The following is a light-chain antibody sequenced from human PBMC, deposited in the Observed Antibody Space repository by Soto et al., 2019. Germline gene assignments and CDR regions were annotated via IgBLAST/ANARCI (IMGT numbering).Light chain of an antibody. CDR3: SSYTSSNTPV. CDR1: SSDVGAYNY. V-gene: IGLV2-14*01. J-gene: IGLJ3*02. CDR2: EVS. Sequence: ALTQPASVSGSPGQSITISCTGTSSDVGAYNYVSWYQQHPGKAPKLMIYEVSNRPSGVSYRFSGSKSGNTASLTIFGLQSEDEADYFCSSYTSSNTPVFGGGTKLTVL.